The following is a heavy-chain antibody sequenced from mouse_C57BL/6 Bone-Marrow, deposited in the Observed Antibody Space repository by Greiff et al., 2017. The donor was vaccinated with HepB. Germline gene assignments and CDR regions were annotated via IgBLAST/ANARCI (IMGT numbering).Heavy chain of an antibody. J-gene: IGHJ2*01. CDR3: ARGDWVYYFDY. CDR2: IYPSDSET. V-gene: IGHV1-61*01. CDR1: GYTFTSYW. Sequence: QVQLQQSGAELVRPGSSVKLSCKASGYTFTSYWMDWVKQRPGQGLEWIGNIYPSDSETHYNQKFKDKATLTVDKSSSTAYMQLSSLTSEDSAVYYCARGDWVYYFDYWGQGTTLTVSS. D-gene: IGHD4-1*01.